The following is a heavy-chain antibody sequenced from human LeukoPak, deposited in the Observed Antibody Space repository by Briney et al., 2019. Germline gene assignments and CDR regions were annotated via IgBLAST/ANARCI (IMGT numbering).Heavy chain of an antibody. V-gene: IGHV4-39*07. J-gene: IGHJ3*02. Sequence: PSETLSLTCTVSGGSISSSSYYWGWIRQPPGKGLEGIGSIYYSGSTYYNPSLKSRVTISVDTAKNQFSLKLSSVPAADTAVYYCARITYYDFWSGSDGAFDIWGQGTMVTVSS. CDR3: ARITYYDFWSGSDGAFDI. D-gene: IGHD3-3*01. CDR2: IYYSGST. CDR1: GGSISSSSYY.